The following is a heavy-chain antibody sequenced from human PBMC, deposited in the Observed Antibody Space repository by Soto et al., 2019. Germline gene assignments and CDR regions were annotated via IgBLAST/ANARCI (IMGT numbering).Heavy chain of an antibody. CDR2: IIPIFGTA. CDR3: ASNQGTPGSGWHTDPPGYYFDY. D-gene: IGHD6-19*01. V-gene: IGHV1-69*13. J-gene: IGHJ4*02. Sequence: ASVKVSCKASGGTFSSYAISWVRQAPGQGLEWMGGIIPIFGTANYAQKFQGRVTITADESTSTADMELSSLRSEDTAVYYCASNQGTPGSGWHTDPPGYYFDYWGQGTLVTVSS. CDR1: GGTFSSYA.